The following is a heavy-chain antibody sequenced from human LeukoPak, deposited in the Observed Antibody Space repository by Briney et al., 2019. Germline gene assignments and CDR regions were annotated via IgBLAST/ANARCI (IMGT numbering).Heavy chain of an antibody. V-gene: IGHV3-9*01. D-gene: IGHD5-24*01. CDR2: ISWNSGSI. CDR1: GFTFDDYA. Sequence: GGSLRLSCAASGFTFDDYAMHWVRQAPGKGLEWVSGISWNSGSIGYADSVKGRFTISRDNAKNSLYLQMNSLRAEDTAVYYCARDSLQFDAFDIWGQGTMVTVSS. J-gene: IGHJ3*02. CDR3: ARDSLQFDAFDI.